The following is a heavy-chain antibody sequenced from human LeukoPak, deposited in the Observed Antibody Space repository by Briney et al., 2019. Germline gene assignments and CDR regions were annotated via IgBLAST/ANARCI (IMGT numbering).Heavy chain of an antibody. CDR2: IYYSGST. CDR3: ARDLVRVGPVAGSAYYYGMDV. V-gene: IGHV4-59*01. D-gene: IGHD6-19*01. CDR1: GGSISSYY. Sequence: SETLSLTCTVSGGSISSYYWSWIPHPPAKGLECIGYIYYSGSTNYNPSLKSRVTISVDASKNQFSLKLSSVTAADTAVYYCARDLVRVGPVAGSAYYYGMDVWGQGTTVTVSS. J-gene: IGHJ6*02.